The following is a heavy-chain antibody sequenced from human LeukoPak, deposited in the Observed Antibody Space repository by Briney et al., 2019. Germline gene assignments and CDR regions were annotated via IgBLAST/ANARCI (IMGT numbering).Heavy chain of an antibody. V-gene: IGHV4-59*01. CDR1: GGSISSYY. D-gene: IGHD6-13*01. CDR3: ARSYSSSSYFDY. J-gene: IGHJ4*02. Sequence: SETLSLTCTVSGGSISSYYWSWIRQPPGEGLEWIGYIYYSRSTNYNPSLKSRVTISVDTSKNQFSLKLSSVTAADTAVYYCARSYSSSSYFDYWGQGTLVTVSS. CDR2: IYYSRST.